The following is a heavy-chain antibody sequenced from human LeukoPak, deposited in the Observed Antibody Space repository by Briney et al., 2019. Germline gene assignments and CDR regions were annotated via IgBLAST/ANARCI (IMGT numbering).Heavy chain of an antibody. CDR3: AKDSAFYYIDV. CDR2: ISSDGSYK. D-gene: IGHD3-10*01. Sequence: GGSLRLSCAASGFIFSSHALHWVRPAPGKGLEGVAVISSDGSYKYYADSVKGRFTISRDNSKNTLYLQMNSLKGDDTAVYYCAKDSAFYYIDVWGKGTTVIISS. J-gene: IGHJ6*03. V-gene: IGHV3-30*04. CDR1: GFIFSSHA.